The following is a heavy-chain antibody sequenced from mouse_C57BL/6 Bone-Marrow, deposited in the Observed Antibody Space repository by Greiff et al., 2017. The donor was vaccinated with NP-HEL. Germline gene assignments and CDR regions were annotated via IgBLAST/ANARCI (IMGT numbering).Heavy chain of an antibody. D-gene: IGHD1-1*01. Sequence: VQLQQSGPGLVKPSQSLSLTCSVTGYSITSGYYWNWLRQFPGNKLEWMGYISYDGSNNYNPSLKNRISITRDTSKNQFFLKLNSVTTEDTATYNCATAVVAAYWYFDVWGTGTTVTVSS. CDR2: ISYDGSN. J-gene: IGHJ1*03. CDR1: GYSITSGYY. CDR3: ATAVVAAYWYFDV. V-gene: IGHV3-6*01.